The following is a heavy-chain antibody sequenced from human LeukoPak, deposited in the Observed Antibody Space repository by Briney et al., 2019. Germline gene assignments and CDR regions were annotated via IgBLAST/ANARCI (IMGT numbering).Heavy chain of an antibody. CDR1: GFTFSSYG. V-gene: IGHV3-30*02. CDR2: IRYDGSNK. Sequence: PGGSLRLSCAASGFTFSSYGMHWVRQAPGKGLEWVAFIRYDGSNKYYADSVKGRFTISRDNSKNTLYLQMNSLRAEDTAVYYCAKDLRRYYYGSGSYTTLDYWGQGTLVTVSS. CDR3: AKDLRRYYYGSGSYTTLDY. J-gene: IGHJ4*02. D-gene: IGHD3-10*01.